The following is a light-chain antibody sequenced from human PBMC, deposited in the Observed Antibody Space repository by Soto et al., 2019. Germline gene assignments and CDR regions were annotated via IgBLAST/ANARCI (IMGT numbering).Light chain of an antibody. V-gene: IGKV1-6*01. CDR3: QHYNVYYMYT. J-gene: IGKJ2*01. Sequence: AIQMTQSPSSLSASVGDRVTITCRASQGIRNDLGWYQQKPGKAPKLLIYAASSLQSGVPSRFSGSGSGTDFTLTISSLQPDDYATYSCQHYNVYYMYTFGQGTKVDIK. CDR2: AAS. CDR1: QGIRND.